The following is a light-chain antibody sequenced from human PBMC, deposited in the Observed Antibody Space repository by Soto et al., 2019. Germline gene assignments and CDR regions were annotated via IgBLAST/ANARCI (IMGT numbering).Light chain of an antibody. CDR1: QSVSSY. CDR3: QHRSNWPPVT. Sequence: EIVLTQSPATLSLSPGERATLACRASQSVSSYLAWYQQKPGQAPRLLIYDASNRATGIPARFSGSGSGTDFTLTISSLEPEDFAIYYCQHRSNWPPVTFGGGTKLEIK. V-gene: IGKV3-11*01. CDR2: DAS. J-gene: IGKJ4*01.